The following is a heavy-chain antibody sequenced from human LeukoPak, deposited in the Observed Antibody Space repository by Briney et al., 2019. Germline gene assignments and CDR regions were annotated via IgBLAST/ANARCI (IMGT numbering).Heavy chain of an antibody. CDR2: ISGSGGST. V-gene: IGHV3-23*01. Sequence: PGGSLRLSCVGSGLTFSSDAMSWVRQAPGKGLEWVSAISGSGGSTYYADSVKGRVTISRDNSKNTLLLQMNSLRAEDTAVYYCARQYQLSFDYWGQGTLVTVSS. CDR1: GLTFSSDA. D-gene: IGHD2-2*01. CDR3: ARQYQLSFDY. J-gene: IGHJ4*02.